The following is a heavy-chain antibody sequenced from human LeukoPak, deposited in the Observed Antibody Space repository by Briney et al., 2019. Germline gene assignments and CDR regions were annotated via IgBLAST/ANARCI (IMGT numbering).Heavy chain of an antibody. V-gene: IGHV3-21*01. J-gene: IGHJ6*02. D-gene: IGHD5-18*01. CDR1: GFTFSSYS. CDR3: ARDGSYGYLNFVYYYGMDV. Sequence: PGGSLRLSCAASGFTFSSYSMNWVRQAPGKGLEWVSSISSSSSYIYYADSVKGRFTISRDNAKNSLYLQMNSLRAEDTAVYYCARDGSYGYLNFVYYYGMDVWGQGTTVTVSS. CDR2: ISSSSSYI.